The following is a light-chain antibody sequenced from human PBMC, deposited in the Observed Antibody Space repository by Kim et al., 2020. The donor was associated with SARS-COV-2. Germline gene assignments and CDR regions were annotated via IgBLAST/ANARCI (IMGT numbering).Light chain of an antibody. V-gene: IGKV1-5*01. CDR3: QHYNSYPFA. J-gene: IGKJ4*01. CDR1: QSVGTW. CDR2: DAS. Sequence: ASVRDRITITCRASQSVGTWLAWYHQRPGKAPKLLIYDASHVQSVVPSRFSGSGSGTEFTLTISSLQPDDFATYYCQHYNSYPFAFGGGTKVDIK.